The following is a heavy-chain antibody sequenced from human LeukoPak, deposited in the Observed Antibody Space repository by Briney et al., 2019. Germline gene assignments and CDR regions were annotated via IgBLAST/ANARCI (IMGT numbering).Heavy chain of an antibody. CDR3: ARDMEVVAATHWGADYYYYMDV. CDR1: GYTFTSYD. J-gene: IGHJ6*03. CDR2: MNPNSGNT. V-gene: IGHV1-8*01. D-gene: IGHD2-15*01. Sequence: ASVKVSCKASGYTFTSYDINWVRQASGQGLEWMGWMNPNSGNTGYAQKFQGRVTMTRNTSISTAYMELRSLRYDDTAVYYCARDMEVVAATHWGADYYYYMDVWGKGTTVTVSS.